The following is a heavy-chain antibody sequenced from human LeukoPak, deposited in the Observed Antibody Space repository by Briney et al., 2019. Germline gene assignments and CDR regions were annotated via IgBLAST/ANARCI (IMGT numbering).Heavy chain of an antibody. D-gene: IGHD3-16*01. CDR2: MKPDGSEK. J-gene: IGHJ4*02. CDR1: GFTFSNSW. CDR3: ARPRWGD. V-gene: IGHV3-7*01. Sequence: GGSLRLSCAASGFTFSNSWMSWVRQAPGKGLEWVANMKPDGSEKYYVDSVKGRFTISRDTAKKSLYLQMNNLRAEDTAVYYCARPRWGDWGQGTLVTVSS.